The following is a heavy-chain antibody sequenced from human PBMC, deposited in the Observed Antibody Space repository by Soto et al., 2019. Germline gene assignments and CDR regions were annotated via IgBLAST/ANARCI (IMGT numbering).Heavy chain of an antibody. CDR2: INAGNGNT. Sequence: ASVKVSCKASGYTFTSYAMHLVRQAPGQRLEWMGWINAGNGNTKYSQKFQGRVTITRDTSASTAYMELSSLRSEDTAVYYCARGLRTSDVWSGYYTGGMEVWGPATKVSVSS. V-gene: IGHV1-3*01. CDR3: ARGLRTSDVWSGYYTGGMEV. CDR1: GYTFTSYA. D-gene: IGHD3-3*01. J-gene: IGHJ6*02.